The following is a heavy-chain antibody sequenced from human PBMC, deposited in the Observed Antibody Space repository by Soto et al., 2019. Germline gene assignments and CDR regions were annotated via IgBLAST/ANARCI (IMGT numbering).Heavy chain of an antibody. CDR1: GFTFSSYA. J-gene: IGHJ4*02. Sequence: GGSLRLSCVASGFTFSSYAMSWVRQAPGKGLEWVSAISGSGGSTYYADSVKGRFTISRDNSKNTLYLQMNSLRAEDTAVYYCAKIPGWQNREFDYWGQGTLVTVSS. CDR3: AKIPGWQNREFDY. V-gene: IGHV3-23*01. D-gene: IGHD2-15*01. CDR2: ISGSGGST.